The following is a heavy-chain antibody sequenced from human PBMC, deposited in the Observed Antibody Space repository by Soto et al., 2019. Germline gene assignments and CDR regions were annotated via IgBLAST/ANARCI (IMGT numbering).Heavy chain of an antibody. CDR3: AVTTSRGYYYYGMDV. J-gene: IGHJ6*02. CDR1: GGSFSGYY. D-gene: IGHD4-4*01. V-gene: IGHV4-34*01. Sequence: AETLSLTCAVYGGSFSGYYWSCIRQPPGKGLEWSGEINHSGNTNYNPSLKSRVTISVDTSKNQFSLKLSSVTAADTAVYYCAVTTSRGYYYYGMDVWGQGPTVTVSS. CDR2: INHSGNT.